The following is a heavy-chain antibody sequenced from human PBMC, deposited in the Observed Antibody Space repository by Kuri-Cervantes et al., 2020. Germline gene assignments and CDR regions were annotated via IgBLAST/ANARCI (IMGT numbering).Heavy chain of an antibody. Sequence: LRLSCAISGDSVSSNSAAWNWIRQSPSRGLEWLGRTYYRSKWYNDYAVSVKSRITINPDTSKNQFSLQLNSVTPEDTAVYYCARDRLGRYCSSTSCPGYGMDVWSQGTTVTVSS. V-gene: IGHV6-1*01. J-gene: IGHJ6*02. CDR3: ARDRLGRYCSSTSCPGYGMDV. CDR1: GDSVSSNSAA. CDR2: TYYRSKWYN. D-gene: IGHD2-2*01.